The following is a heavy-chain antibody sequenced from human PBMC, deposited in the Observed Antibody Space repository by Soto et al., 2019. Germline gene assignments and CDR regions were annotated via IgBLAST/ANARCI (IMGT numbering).Heavy chain of an antibody. CDR3: ARGGIAARRRGAWFDP. Sequence: ASVKVSCKASGYTFTSYGISWVRQAPGQGLEWMGWISAYNGNTNYAQKLQGRVTMTTDTSTSTAYMGLRSLRSDDTAVYYCARGGIAARRRGAWFDPWGQGTLVTVSS. J-gene: IGHJ5*02. CDR1: GYTFTSYG. CDR2: ISAYNGNT. V-gene: IGHV1-18*04. D-gene: IGHD6-6*01.